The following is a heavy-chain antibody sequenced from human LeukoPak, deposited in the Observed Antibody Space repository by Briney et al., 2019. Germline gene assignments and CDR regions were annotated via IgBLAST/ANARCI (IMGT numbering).Heavy chain of an antibody. V-gene: IGHV1-69*01. D-gene: IGHD3-22*01. CDR1: GGSCTFTSHA. CDR2: LIPIYGSA. J-gene: IGHJ3*02. CDR3: AGFFYDNSGDAFDI. Sequence: SVKVSCKASGGSCTFTSHAISWVRQAPGQGLEWVGGLIPIYGSANYAQKFQGRVTITSDESTRTVYMELSSLRPEDSAVYYCAGFFYDNSGDAFDIWGQGTMVIVSS.